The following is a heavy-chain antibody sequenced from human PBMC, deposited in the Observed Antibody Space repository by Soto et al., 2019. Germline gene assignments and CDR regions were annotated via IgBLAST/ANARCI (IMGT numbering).Heavy chain of an antibody. CDR3: ARLDRMPTITYYDS. D-gene: IGHD3-10*01. J-gene: IGHJ4*02. V-gene: IGHV5-51*01. CDR1: GYKFTSYW. Sequence: EVQLVQSGAAVKKPGESLKISCKASGYKFTSYWIGWVRQVAGKDLEWLGFIFPPDSDATYSPSFQGRVTMSVDKSISTAYLHLNNLRASDTAIYYCARLDRMPTITYYDSWGQGTQVTVSS. CDR2: IFPPDSDA.